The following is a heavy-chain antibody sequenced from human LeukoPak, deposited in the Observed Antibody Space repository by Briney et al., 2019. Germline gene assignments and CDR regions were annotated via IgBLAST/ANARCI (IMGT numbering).Heavy chain of an antibody. Sequence: ASVKVSCKVSGYTLTELSMHWVRQAPGKGLEWMGGFDPEDGETIYAQKFQGRVTMTEDTSTDTAYMELSSLRSEDTAVYYCATVPREHPYDFWKPLPNFDYWGQGTLVTVSS. D-gene: IGHD3-3*01. CDR1: GYTLTELS. V-gene: IGHV1-24*01. CDR3: ATVPREHPYDFWKPLPNFDY. CDR2: FDPEDGET. J-gene: IGHJ4*02.